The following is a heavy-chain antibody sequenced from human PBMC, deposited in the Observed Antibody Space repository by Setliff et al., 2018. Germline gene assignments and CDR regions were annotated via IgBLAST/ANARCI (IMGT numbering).Heavy chain of an antibody. CDR1: GYTFTTYG. V-gene: IGHV1-3*01. D-gene: IGHD2-15*01. J-gene: IGHJ4*02. CDR3: ASAEVVVAP. Sequence: ASVKVSCKASGYTFTTYGVHWVRQAPGQRLEWMGWINDANDNTKYSQKFQGRVTITRDTSASTVYMELSSLRYEDTAVYYCASAEVVVAPWGQGTLVTVSS. CDR2: INDANDNT.